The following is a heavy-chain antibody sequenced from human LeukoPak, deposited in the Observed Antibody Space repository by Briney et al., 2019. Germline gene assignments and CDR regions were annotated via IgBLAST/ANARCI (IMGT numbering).Heavy chain of an antibody. J-gene: IGHJ4*02. CDR1: GGTLNSYV. D-gene: IGHD2-2*01. V-gene: IGHV1-69*06. CDR3: AGGRTDIVVVPATLRNYYFDC. CDR2: IMPMFGKA. Sequence: GASVKVSCKASGGTLNSYVISWVRQAPGQGLEWMGGIMPMFGKANYAQKFQGRVTTTADKATSTAYMELSSLRSEDTAVYYCAGGRTDIVVVPATLRNYYFDCWGQGTLVTVSS.